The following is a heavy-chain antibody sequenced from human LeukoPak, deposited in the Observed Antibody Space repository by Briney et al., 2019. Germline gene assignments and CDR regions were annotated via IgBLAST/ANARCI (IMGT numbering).Heavy chain of an antibody. V-gene: IGHV3-23*01. CDR1: GFTFSSSA. CDR3: AKAGSIRFDY. D-gene: IGHD1-26*01. Sequence: GGSLRLSCAASGFTFSSSAMSWVRQAPGKGLEWVSGISGSGGNTYYADSVKGRFTISRDNSKNTLYLQMNSLRAEDTAIYYCAKAGSIRFDYWGQGTLVTVSS. CDR2: ISGSGGNT. J-gene: IGHJ4*02.